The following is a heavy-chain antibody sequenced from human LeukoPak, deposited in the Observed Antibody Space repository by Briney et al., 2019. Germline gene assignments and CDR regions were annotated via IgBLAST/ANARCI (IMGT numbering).Heavy chain of an antibody. D-gene: IGHD3-10*01. Sequence: QTGGSLRLSCVASGFTFNNNWMHWVRQAPGKGLVWVSRINNDGSTTIYADSVKGRFTISRDNAKNTLYLQMNNLRAEDTAVYYCARDLSFGAPYNWFDPWGQGTLVTVSS. J-gene: IGHJ5*02. CDR3: ARDLSFGAPYNWFDP. V-gene: IGHV3-74*01. CDR2: INNDGSTT. CDR1: GFTFNNNW.